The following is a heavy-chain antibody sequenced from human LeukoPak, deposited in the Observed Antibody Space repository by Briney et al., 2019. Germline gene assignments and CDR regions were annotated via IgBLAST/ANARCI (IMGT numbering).Heavy chain of an antibody. D-gene: IGHD2/OR15-2a*01. V-gene: IGHV3-13*01. CDR3: ARGVDIVIDDAFDI. J-gene: IGHJ3*02. CDR1: GFPFSSHD. CDR2: IGADGDI. Sequence: GGSLRLSCAASGFPFSSHDMHWVRQAPGKTLEWVSVIGADGDIYYSVSVKGRFTISRENAKNSLYLQMNSLRAEDTAVYYCARGVDIVIDDAFDIWGQGTMVTVSS.